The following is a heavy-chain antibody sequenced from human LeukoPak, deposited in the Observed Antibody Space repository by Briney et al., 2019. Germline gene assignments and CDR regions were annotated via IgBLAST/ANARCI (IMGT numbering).Heavy chain of an antibody. CDR2: IRYDGFNK. V-gene: IGHV3-30*02. Sequence: GGSLRLSCAASGFTFSNYGMHWVRQAPGKGLKWVAFIRYDGFNKYYADSVKGRFTISRDNSKNTLYLQMNSLRPEDTAVYYCAKDYRYYGSGSHMDVWAKGPRSPSP. J-gene: IGHJ6*03. D-gene: IGHD3-10*01. CDR1: GFTFSNYG. CDR3: AKDYRYYGSGSHMDV.